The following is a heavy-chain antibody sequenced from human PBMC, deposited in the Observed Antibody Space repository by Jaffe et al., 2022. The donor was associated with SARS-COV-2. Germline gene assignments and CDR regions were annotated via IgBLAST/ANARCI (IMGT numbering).Heavy chain of an antibody. Sequence: QVQLVQSGAEVKKPGSSVKVSCKASGGTFSSYAISWVRQAPGQGLEWMGGIIPIFGTANYAQKFQGRVTITADESTSTAYMELSSLRSEDTAVYYCAAPRGVYYDSSGYYVLAPFDYWGQGTLVTVSS. D-gene: IGHD3-22*01. CDR2: IIPIFGTA. CDR3: AAPRGVYYDSSGYYVLAPFDY. V-gene: IGHV1-69*01. CDR1: GGTFSSYA. J-gene: IGHJ4*02.